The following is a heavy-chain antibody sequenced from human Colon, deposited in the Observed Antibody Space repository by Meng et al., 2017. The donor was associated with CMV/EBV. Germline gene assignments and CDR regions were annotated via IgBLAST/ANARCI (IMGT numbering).Heavy chain of an antibody. CDR3: ARGNTGGDYYFYGMDL. J-gene: IGHJ6*02. CDR2: ISTSGSTV. CDR1: GFPLSDYH. Sequence: GESLKISCTASGFPLSDYHIKWIRQAPGKGLEYVAYISTSGSTVYYADSVMGRLIISRDNINNVVSLHMTSLRGDDAGVYYCARGNTGGDYYFYGMDLWGQGTTVTVSS. D-gene: IGHD3-10*01. V-gene: IGHV3-11*01.